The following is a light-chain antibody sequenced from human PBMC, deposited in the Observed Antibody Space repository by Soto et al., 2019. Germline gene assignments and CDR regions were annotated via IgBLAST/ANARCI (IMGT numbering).Light chain of an antibody. CDR3: QQCSSWPYT. Sequence: EIVLTQSPATLSLSPGERVTLSCRASQSVSRSLAWYQQKPGQAPRLLIYDASNRATGIPARFSGSGSGTDFSLPNRSPAPENFAIYYCQQCSSWPYTFGQGTKLDFK. V-gene: IGKV3-11*01. J-gene: IGKJ2*01. CDR1: QSVSRS. CDR2: DAS.